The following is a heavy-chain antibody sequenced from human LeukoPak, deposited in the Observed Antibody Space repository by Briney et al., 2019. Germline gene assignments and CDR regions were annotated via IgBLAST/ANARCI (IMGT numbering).Heavy chain of an antibody. CDR3: ARATHYYYDSSGYLNGGYYFDY. CDR2: IYSGGST. CDR1: GFTVSSNY. V-gene: IGHV3-53*04. Sequence: GGSLRLSCAASGFTVSSNYMSWVRQAPGKGLEWVSVIYSGGSTYYADSVKGRFTISRHNSKNTLHLQMNSLRAEDTAVYYCARATHYYYDSSGYLNGGYYFDYWGQGTLVTVSS. J-gene: IGHJ4*02. D-gene: IGHD3-22*01.